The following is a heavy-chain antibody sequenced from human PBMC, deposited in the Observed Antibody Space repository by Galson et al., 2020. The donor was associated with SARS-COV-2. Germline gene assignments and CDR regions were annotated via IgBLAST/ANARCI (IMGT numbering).Heavy chain of an antibody. Sequence: SETLSLTCTVSGGSMRDSYWSWIRQSPGKGLEYIGYVYSSGSTNYNPSLKSRVTISIDTTKNQFSLKLRSVTAADSAVYYCARGAETAAGVFDFWGQGTLVTVSS. CDR3: ARGAETAAGVFDF. V-gene: IGHV4-59*01. CDR1: GGSMRDSY. CDR2: VYSSGST. D-gene: IGHD6-13*01. J-gene: IGHJ4*02.